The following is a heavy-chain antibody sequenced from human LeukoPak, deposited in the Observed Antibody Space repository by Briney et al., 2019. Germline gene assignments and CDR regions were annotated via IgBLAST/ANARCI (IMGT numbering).Heavy chain of an antibody. CDR3: ASYYWSGYYRHNAFDI. J-gene: IGHJ3*02. CDR2: INHSGST. Sequence: SETLSLTCAVYGGSFSGYYWSWIRQPPGKGLEWIGEINHSGSTNYNPALRSRVTISVDTSKNLFSLELGSVTPAETAVSYCASYYWSGYYRHNAFDIWGQGTMVTVSS. D-gene: IGHD3-3*01. V-gene: IGHV4-34*01. CDR1: GGSFSGYY.